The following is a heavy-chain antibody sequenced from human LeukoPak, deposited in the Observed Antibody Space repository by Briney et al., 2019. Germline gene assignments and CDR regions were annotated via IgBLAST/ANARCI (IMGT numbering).Heavy chain of an antibody. CDR1: GGSISSSSHF. CDR3: ARRGGPSGTYYFDS. D-gene: IGHD1-26*01. Sequence: SETLSLTCTVYGGSISSSSHFWGWIRQPAGEGVEWIGSIYYSGSTYYNPSLESRVTISVDTSKNQFSLKVASVTAADTAAYYCARRGGPSGTYYFDSWGQGTLVTVSS. J-gene: IGHJ4*02. CDR2: IYYSGST. V-gene: IGHV4-39*01.